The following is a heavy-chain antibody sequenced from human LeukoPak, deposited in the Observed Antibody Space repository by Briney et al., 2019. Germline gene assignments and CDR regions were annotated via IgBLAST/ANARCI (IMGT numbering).Heavy chain of an antibody. Sequence: PGGSLRLSCTPSGVPLSHYAMHWVRQAPGRGLEWVAVISFDGTNKYYGDSVEGRFSVSRDNSKNTLYLQMNSLRPDDTAMYYCATDYGDYEPIDYWGQGTLVTVSS. CDR2: ISFDGTNK. CDR3: ATDYGDYEPIDY. CDR1: GVPLSHYA. D-gene: IGHD4-17*01. J-gene: IGHJ4*02. V-gene: IGHV3-30*04.